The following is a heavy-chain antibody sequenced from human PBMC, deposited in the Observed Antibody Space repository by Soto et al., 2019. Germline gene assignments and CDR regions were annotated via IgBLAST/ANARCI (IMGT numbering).Heavy chain of an antibody. V-gene: IGHV1-46*01. D-gene: IGHD1-26*01. J-gene: IGHJ6*02. CDR1: GYTFSSYY. CDR2: INPSGGST. Sequence: ASVKVSCKASGYTFSSYYLHWVRQAPGQGLEWMGIINPSGGSTSYAQKFQGRVTMTRDTSTSIVYMELSSLRSEDTAVYYCARASGSYYYYGMDVWGQGTRVTVSS. CDR3: ARASGSYYYYGMDV.